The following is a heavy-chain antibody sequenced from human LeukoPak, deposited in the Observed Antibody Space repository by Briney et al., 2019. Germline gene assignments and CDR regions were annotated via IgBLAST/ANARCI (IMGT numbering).Heavy chain of an antibody. CDR1: GFTFSSYG. V-gene: IGHV3-33*01. J-gene: IGHJ5*02. CDR3: ARQSLAYCGGDCYSTSGNWFDP. D-gene: IGHD2-21*02. CDR2: IWYDGSNK. Sequence: PGGSLRLSCAASGFTFSSYGMHWVRRAPGKGLEWVAVIWYDGSNKYYADSVKGRFTISRDNSKNTLYLQMNSLRAEDTAVYYCARQSLAYCGGDCYSTSGNWFDPWGQGTLVTVSS.